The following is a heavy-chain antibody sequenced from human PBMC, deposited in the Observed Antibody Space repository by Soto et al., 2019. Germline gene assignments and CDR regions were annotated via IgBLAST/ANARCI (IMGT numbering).Heavy chain of an antibody. J-gene: IGHJ3*01. V-gene: IGHV3-23*01. Sequence: EEQLLESGGDLIQPGESLRLSCAASGFPFNAYGFNWVRQAPGKGLEWLSFIGATGSTTFYAESVKGRFTISRDDSKDARYLQMISLRAADTAVYYCATVIYSGSGMSAFDLCGQGTMGTVSS. D-gene: IGHD3-10*01. CDR2: IGATGSTT. CDR1: GFPFNAYG. CDR3: ATVIYSGSGMSAFDL.